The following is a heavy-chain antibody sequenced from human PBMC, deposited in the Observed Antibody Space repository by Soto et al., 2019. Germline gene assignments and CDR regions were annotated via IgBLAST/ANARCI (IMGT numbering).Heavy chain of an antibody. D-gene: IGHD6-13*01. Sequence: KPSETLSLTCTVSGGSISSGDYYWSWIRQPPGKGLEWIGYIYYSGSTYYNPSLKSRVTISVDTSKNQFSLKLSSVTAADTAVYYCASSSSSQPDWFDPWGQGTLVTVSS. V-gene: IGHV4-30-4*01. J-gene: IGHJ5*02. CDR2: IYYSGST. CDR3: ASSSSSQPDWFDP. CDR1: GGSISSGDYY.